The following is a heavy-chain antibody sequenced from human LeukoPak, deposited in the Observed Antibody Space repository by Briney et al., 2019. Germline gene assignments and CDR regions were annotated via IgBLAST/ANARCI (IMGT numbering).Heavy chain of an antibody. Sequence: PGDPLPLTCAVSGRSFSGYYLSWLRQPPGKGLEWIGEINQSGNTNYTPSLKSRVTISVDTSKNQFSLKLSSVTAADTAVYYCASRLLFSLFHFQNSFDPWGQGTLVTVSS. J-gene: IGHJ5*02. CDR3: ASRLLFSLFHFQNSFDP. CDR1: GRSFSGYY. D-gene: IGHD3-10*01. V-gene: IGHV4-34*01. CDR2: INQSGNT.